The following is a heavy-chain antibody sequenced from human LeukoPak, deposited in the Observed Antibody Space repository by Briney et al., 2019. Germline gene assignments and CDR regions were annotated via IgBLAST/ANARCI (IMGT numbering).Heavy chain of an antibody. CDR1: GGTFSSYA. V-gene: IGHV1-69*04. CDR3: ARNGVHYYYYYMDV. J-gene: IGHJ6*03. D-gene: IGHD1-1*01. Sequence: SVKVSCKASGGTFSSYAISWVRQAPGQGLEWMGRIIPILGIANYAQKFQGRVTITADKSTSTAYMELSSLRSEDTAVYYCARNGVHYYYYYMDVWGKGTTVTVSS. CDR2: IIPILGIA.